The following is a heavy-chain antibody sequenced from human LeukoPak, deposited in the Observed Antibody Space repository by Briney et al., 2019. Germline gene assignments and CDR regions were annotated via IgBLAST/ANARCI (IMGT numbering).Heavy chain of an antibody. CDR2: IYHSGST. D-gene: IGHD6-19*01. J-gene: IGHJ4*02. CDR3: ARVGEWLVD. CDR1: GGSFSIYY. V-gene: IGHV4-38-2*02. Sequence: TSETLSLTCTVSGGSFSIYYWGWIRQPPGKGLEWIGSIYHSGSTYYNPSLKSRVTISVDTSKNQFSLKLSSVTAADTAVYYCARVGEWLVDWGQGTLVTVSS.